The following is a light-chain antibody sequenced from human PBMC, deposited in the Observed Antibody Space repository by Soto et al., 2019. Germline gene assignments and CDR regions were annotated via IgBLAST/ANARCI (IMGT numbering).Light chain of an antibody. V-gene: IGLV4-69*01. CDR3: QTWGTGIVV. CDR2: LNSDGSH. J-gene: IGLJ2*01. CDR1: SEHSSYA. Sequence: QPVLTQSPSASASLGASVKFTCTLSSEHSSYAIAWHQQQPEKGPRYLMKLNSDGSHNKGDGIPDRFSGSSSGAERYLTISSLQSEDKADYYCQTWGTGIVVFGGGTKLTVL.